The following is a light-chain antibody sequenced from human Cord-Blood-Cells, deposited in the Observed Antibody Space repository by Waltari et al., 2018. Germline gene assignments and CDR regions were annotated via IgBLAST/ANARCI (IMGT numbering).Light chain of an antibody. CDR3: QQSYCTLTWT. J-gene: IGKJ1*01. CDR2: AAS. Sequence: DIHMTQCPSHLYASVGAKVTITCRASKSIGHYLNWYQQNPGKAPKLLIYAASSLQSGVQSRFRGNGSETDFTLTISSLQAEDFATYYCQQSYCTLTWTLGQVTKVEIK. V-gene: IGKV1-39*01. CDR1: KSIGHY.